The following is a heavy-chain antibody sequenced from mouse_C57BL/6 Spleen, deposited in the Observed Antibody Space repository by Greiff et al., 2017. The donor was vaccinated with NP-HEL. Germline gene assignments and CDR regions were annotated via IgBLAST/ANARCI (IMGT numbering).Heavy chain of an antibody. V-gene: IGHV10-1*01. J-gene: IGHJ2*01. CDR1: GFSFNTYA. CDR2: IRSKSNNYAT. D-gene: IGHD1-1*01. Sequence: EVKVVESGGGLVQPKGSLKLSCAASGFSFNTYAMNWVRQAPGKGLEWVARIRSKSNNYATYYADSVKDRFTISRDDSESMLYLQMNNLKTEDTAMYYCVRHEDYGSSPFDYWGQGTTLTVSS. CDR3: VRHEDYGSSPFDY.